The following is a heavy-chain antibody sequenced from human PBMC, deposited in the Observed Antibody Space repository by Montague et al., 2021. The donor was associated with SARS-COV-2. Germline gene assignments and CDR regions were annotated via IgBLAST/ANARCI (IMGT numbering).Heavy chain of an antibody. V-gene: IGHV4-39*01. J-gene: IGHJ4*02. CDR1: GASITSASYY. D-gene: IGHD6-19*01. CDR2: VYFSGST. Sequence: SETLSLTCLVSGASITSASYYWGWLRQAPGKELEWMGAVYFSGSTRANPSLQSRVTMSLASSKNQFSLILKWVTAAATAVYYCVGTPPSGWTEGLDDWGQGTRVVVSS. CDR3: VGTPPSGWTEGLDD.